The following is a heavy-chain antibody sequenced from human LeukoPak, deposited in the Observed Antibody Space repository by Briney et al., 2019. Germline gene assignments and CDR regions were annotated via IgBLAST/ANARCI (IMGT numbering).Heavy chain of an antibody. CDR2: IYYSGST. D-gene: IGHD5-12*01. J-gene: IGHJ4*02. CDR3: ARVRGYSGYDFEY. Sequence: PSQTLSLTCTVSGDSISSGGYYWSWIRQHPGKGLEWIGYIYYSGSTYYNPSLKSRVTISVDTSKNQFSLRLSSVTAADTAVYYCARVRGYSGYDFEYWVQGTLVTVSS. CDR1: GDSISSGGYY. V-gene: IGHV4-31*03.